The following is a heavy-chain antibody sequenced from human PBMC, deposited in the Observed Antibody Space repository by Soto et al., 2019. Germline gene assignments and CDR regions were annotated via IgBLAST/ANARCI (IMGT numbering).Heavy chain of an antibody. J-gene: IGHJ6*02. CDR2: ISGSGESI. CDR1: GFIFSDYA. V-gene: IGHV3-23*01. Sequence: EVHLLESGGGLVQPGESLRLSCAASGFIFSDYAMTWVRQAPGKGLEWVSGISGSGESIYYADSVEGRFTISRDNSKNTLYLQMNSLRGEDTAVYYCARDRHGSDWYTYCFYTLAVWGQGTTVTVSS. D-gene: IGHD6-13*01. CDR3: ARDRHGSDWYTYCFYTLAV.